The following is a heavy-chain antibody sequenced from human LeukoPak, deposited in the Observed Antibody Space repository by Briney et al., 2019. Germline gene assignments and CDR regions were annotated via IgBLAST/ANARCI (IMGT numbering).Heavy chain of an antibody. CDR2: ISGSGGST. J-gene: IGHJ4*02. D-gene: IGHD5-24*01. CDR3: VKDDGWVQYAN. Sequence: PGGSLRLSCAASGFTFTSYALSWVRQVSGKGREWVSVISGSGGSTYYADSVKGRFTISRDNSKNTLYLQMKSLRAEDTAVYYCVKDDGWVQYANWGQGTLVTVSS. V-gene: IGHV3-23*01. CDR1: GFTFTSYA.